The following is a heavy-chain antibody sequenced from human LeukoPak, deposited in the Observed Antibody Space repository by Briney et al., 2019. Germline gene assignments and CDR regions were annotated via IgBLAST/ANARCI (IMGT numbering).Heavy chain of an antibody. CDR2: IYPGDYET. CDR1: GYSFSNYW. V-gene: IGHV5-51*01. D-gene: IGHD2-21*02. Sequence: GESLKISCEGSGYSFSNYWIGWVRQMPGKGLEWMGIIYPGDYETRYSPSFQGLDTISVDKSISTAYLQWSSLKASDTAMYYCAIPPGYCGNDCSFDHWGQGTLVTVSS. J-gene: IGHJ4*02. CDR3: AIPPGYCGNDCSFDH.